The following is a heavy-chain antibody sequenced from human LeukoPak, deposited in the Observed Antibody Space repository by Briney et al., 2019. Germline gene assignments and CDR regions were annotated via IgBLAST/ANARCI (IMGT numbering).Heavy chain of an antibody. CDR1: GYSISSGYY. D-gene: IGHD6-13*01. J-gene: IGHJ4*02. CDR2: IYHSGST. CDR3: ARSIAAAGTLGWRFPTFVDY. V-gene: IGHV4-38-2*01. Sequence: SETLSLTCAVSGYSISSGYYWGWIRQPPGKGLEWIGSIYHSGSTYYNPSLKSRVTISVDTSKNQFSLKLSSVTAADTAAYYCARSIAAAGTLGWRFPTFVDYWGQGTLVTVSS.